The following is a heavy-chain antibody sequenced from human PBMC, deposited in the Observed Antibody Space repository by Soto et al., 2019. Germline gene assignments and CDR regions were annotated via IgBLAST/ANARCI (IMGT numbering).Heavy chain of an antibody. CDR3: AGEGCSSGWMFFAY. CDR1: GFSFINTW. D-gene: IGHD6-19*01. Sequence: GGSLRLSCAASGFSFINTWMSWVRQAPGKGLEWVWSIRSRTSGGTSDYAAPVNGRFTISRDDSDYTLYLQMNSLKAEDTVVYRCAGEGCSSGWMFFAYWGQGTLVTVSS. CDR2: IRSRTSGGTS. J-gene: IGHJ4*02. V-gene: IGHV3-15*01.